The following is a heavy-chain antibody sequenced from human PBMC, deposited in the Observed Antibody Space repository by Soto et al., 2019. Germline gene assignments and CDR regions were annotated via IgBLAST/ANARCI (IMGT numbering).Heavy chain of an antibody. V-gene: IGHV4-31*03. CDR2: LYHRGTT. Sequence: PSETLSLTCTVSGASISSGNYYWNWVRQYPGKGLEWVGYLYHRGTTYYNPSLKGRLSISLDTSKNQFSLKVSSVTAADTAVYYCARASFDYLWLYDYWGQGTLVTVSS. CDR1: GASISSGNYY. CDR3: ARASFDYLWLYDY. J-gene: IGHJ4*02. D-gene: IGHD3-9*01.